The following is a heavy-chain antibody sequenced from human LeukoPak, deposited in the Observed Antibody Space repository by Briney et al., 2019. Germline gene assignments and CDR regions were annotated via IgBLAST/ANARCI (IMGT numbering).Heavy chain of an antibody. D-gene: IGHD6-13*01. CDR1: GFTFSSYA. CDR3: AKDLQLIAAAGTGFDY. J-gene: IGHJ4*02. V-gene: IGHV3-23*01. Sequence: GGSLRLSCAASGFTFSSYAMSWVRQAPGKGLEWVSAISGSGGSTYYADSVKGRFTISRDNSKNTLYLQMNSLRAEDTAVYYCAKDLQLIAAAGTGFDYWGQGTLVTVSS. CDR2: ISGSGGST.